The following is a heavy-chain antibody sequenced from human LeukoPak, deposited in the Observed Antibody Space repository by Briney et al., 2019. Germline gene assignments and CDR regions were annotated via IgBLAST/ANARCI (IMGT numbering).Heavy chain of an antibody. Sequence: SETLSLTCTVSGGSISSYYWSWIRQPPGKELEWLGYIYYSGSTNYNPSLKSRVTISVDTSKNQFSLKLSSVTAADTAVYYCAREERWLQKRGPYDAFDIWGQGTMVTVSS. CDR3: AREERWLQKRGPYDAFDI. D-gene: IGHD5-24*01. CDR2: IYYSGST. J-gene: IGHJ3*02. V-gene: IGHV4-59*01. CDR1: GGSISSYY.